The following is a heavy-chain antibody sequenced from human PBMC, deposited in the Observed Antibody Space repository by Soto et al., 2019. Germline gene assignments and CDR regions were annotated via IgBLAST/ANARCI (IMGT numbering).Heavy chain of an antibody. D-gene: IGHD6-19*01. CDR2: ISYDGSNK. CDR3: AKAAYSSGWSHFDY. Sequence: GGSLRLSCAASGFTFSSYGMHWVRQAPGKGLEWVAVISYDGSNKYYADSVKGRFTISRDNSKNTLYLQMNSLRAEDTAVYYCAKAAYSSGWSHFDYWGQGTLVTVSS. J-gene: IGHJ4*02. V-gene: IGHV3-30*18. CDR1: GFTFSSYG.